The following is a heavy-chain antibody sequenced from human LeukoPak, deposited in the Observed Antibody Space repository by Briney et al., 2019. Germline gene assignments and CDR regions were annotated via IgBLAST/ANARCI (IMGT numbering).Heavy chain of an antibody. V-gene: IGHV4-59*08. CDR1: GVSISNHY. CDR2: IYYAGNT. D-gene: IGHD2-15*01. J-gene: IGHJ4*02. Sequence: PSETLSLTCTVSGVSISNHYSSWIRQPPGKGLEWIGYIYYAGNTNYNPSLKSRVTISEDTSKNQVSLKLSSVTAADTAVYYCVRHSRVVAFDYWGQGNLVTVSS. CDR3: VRHSRVVAFDY.